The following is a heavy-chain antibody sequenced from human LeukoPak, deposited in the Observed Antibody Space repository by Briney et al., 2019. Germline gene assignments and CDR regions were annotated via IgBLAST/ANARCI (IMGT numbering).Heavy chain of an antibody. CDR3: AKGFGSRPLYYFDC. CDR1: GFTFSTYA. Sequence: GGSLRLSCAASGFTFSTYAMSWVRQAPGKGLEWVAGISDSGDYTNDADSVKGRFTISRDNSKNTLYLQMNSLRAEDTAVYFCAKGFGSRPLYYFDCWGQGTLVIVSS. V-gene: IGHV3-23*01. D-gene: IGHD2-15*01. J-gene: IGHJ4*02. CDR2: ISDSGDYT.